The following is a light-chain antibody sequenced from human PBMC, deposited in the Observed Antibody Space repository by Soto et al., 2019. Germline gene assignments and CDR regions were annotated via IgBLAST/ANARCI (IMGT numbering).Light chain of an antibody. CDR1: SGSIASNY. CDR3: QSYGTNSQV. CDR2: ENN. V-gene: IGLV6-57*02. Sequence: NFMLPQPHSVSESPGKTVTISCTGRSGSIASNYVQWYQQRPGSAPTTVLSENNQRPSVVPGRFSASIDSSSNSASLTISGLRTEDEDDYYCQSYGTNSQVFGGRTKLTVL. J-gene: IGLJ3*02.